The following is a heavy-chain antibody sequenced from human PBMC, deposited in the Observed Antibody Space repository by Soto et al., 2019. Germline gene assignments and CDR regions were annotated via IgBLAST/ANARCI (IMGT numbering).Heavy chain of an antibody. V-gene: IGHV1-8*01. CDR1: GYTFTSYE. D-gene: IGHD2-8*01. CDR3: ARGPHPYFNDY. Sequence: QVQLVQSGAEVKKPGASVKVSCKASGYTFTSYEINWVRQATGQGLEWMGWMNPNNGKTGYAQKFQGRVTMTRNTSISTAYMELSSLRSDDTAVYYCARGPHPYFNDYWGQGTLVTVSS. J-gene: IGHJ4*02. CDR2: MNPNNGKT.